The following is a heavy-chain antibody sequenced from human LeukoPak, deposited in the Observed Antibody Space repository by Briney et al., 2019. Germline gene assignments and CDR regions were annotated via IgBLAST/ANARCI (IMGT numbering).Heavy chain of an antibody. J-gene: IGHJ4*02. D-gene: IGHD3-16*02. V-gene: IGHV4-39*01. Sequence: SETLSLTCTVSGGSISSSSYYWGWIRQPPGKGLEWIGSIYYSGSTYYNPSLKSRVTISVDTSKNQFSLKLSSVTAADTAVYYCARRRSDYVWGSYRPYYFDYWGQGTLVTVSS. CDR1: GGSISSSSYY. CDR2: IYYSGST. CDR3: ARRRSDYVWGSYRPYYFDY.